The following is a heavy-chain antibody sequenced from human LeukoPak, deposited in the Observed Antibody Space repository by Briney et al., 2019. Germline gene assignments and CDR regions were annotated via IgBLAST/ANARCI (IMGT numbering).Heavy chain of an antibody. CDR2: SKSDGTST. J-gene: IGHJ4*02. Sequence: GGSLSLSCAASGFIISSYWMHWVRQAPGKGLVWVSISKSDGTSTNYADPVKGRFTNSRDNAKNTLHLQMNSLRADDTAVYYCAKGGASLFDYWGKGTLVTVSS. CDR3: AKGGASLFDY. V-gene: IGHV3-74*01. D-gene: IGHD1-26*01. CDR1: GFIISSYW.